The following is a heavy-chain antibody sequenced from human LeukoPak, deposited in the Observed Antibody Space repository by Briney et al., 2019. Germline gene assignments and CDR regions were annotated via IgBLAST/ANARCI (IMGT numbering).Heavy chain of an antibody. CDR2: ISAYNGNT. J-gene: IGHJ4*02. Sequence: GASVKVSCKASGYTFTSYGISWVRRAPGQGLEWMGWISAYNGNTNYAQKLQGRVTMTTDTSTTTAYMELRSLRSDDTAVYYCARDDGRIEADRSLPDYWGQGTLVTVSS. CDR3: ARDDGRIEADRSLPDY. CDR1: GYTFTSYG. D-gene: IGHD6-13*01. V-gene: IGHV1-18*01.